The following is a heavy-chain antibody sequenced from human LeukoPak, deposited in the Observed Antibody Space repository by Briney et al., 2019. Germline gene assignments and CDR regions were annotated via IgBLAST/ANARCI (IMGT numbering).Heavy chain of an antibody. D-gene: IGHD6-19*01. CDR3: ARVLDLGYSSGWYAFDS. V-gene: IGHV4-59*01. CDR2: IYYRGST. J-gene: IGHJ4*02. Sequence: SETLSLTSTHPLGSLSSYYWSWIRQPPGKGLEGIGYIYYRGSTNYNPPPKSRVTTSSDTSKNQFSLTMSSVTAADPAVYYCARVLDLGYSSGWYAFDSWGQGTLVTVSS. CDR1: LGSLSSYY.